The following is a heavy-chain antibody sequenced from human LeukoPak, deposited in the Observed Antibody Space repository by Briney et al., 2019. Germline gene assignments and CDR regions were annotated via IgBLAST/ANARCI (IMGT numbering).Heavy chain of an antibody. CDR2: IYYSGST. CDR3: ARTGSSWYRVDY. D-gene: IGHD6-13*01. J-gene: IGHJ4*02. CDR1: GGSISSGGYY. V-gene: IGHV4-31*03. Sequence: SETLSLTCTVSGGSISSGGYYWSWIRQHPGTGLEWIGYIYYSGSTYYNPSLKSRVTIPVDTSKNQFSLKLSSVTAADTAVYYCARTGSSWYRVDYWGQGTLVTVSS.